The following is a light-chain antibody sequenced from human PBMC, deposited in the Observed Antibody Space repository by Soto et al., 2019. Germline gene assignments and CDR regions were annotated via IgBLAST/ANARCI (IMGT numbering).Light chain of an antibody. J-gene: IGLJ2*01. V-gene: IGLV1-44*01. CDR3: ATWDDSLNIPV. CDR2: SHN. Sequence: QSVLTQPPSASGTPGQRVSISCSGGSSNIGLNTVNWYQQFPGRAPRLLIYSHNQRPSGVPDRFSGSKSGTSASLAITDLQSEDEADYFCATWDDSLNIPVFGGGTKLTVL. CDR1: SSNIGLNT.